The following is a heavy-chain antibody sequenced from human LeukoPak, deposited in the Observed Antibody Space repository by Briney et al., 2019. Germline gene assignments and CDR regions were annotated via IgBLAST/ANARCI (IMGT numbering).Heavy chain of an antibody. J-gene: IGHJ6*03. CDR3: AKDWRRIVVVGPITRHGNYMDV. CDR2: IRYDGSNK. Sequence: GGSLRLSCAVSGFPFSTFWMSWVRQAPGKGLEWVAFIRYDGSNKYFADSLKGRFTISRDNSKNTLYLQMNSLRPEDTAVYYCAKDWRRIVVVGPITRHGNYMDVWGKGTTVTISS. CDR1: GFPFSTFW. D-gene: IGHD2-15*01. V-gene: IGHV3-30*02.